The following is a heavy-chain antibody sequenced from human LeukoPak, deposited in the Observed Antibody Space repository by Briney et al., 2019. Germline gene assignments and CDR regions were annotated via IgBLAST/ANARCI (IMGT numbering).Heavy chain of an antibody. CDR2: IHGVDGGR. J-gene: IGHJ6*02. D-gene: IGHD3-3*01. CDR1: GFIFTDYT. CDR3: ASGRPAYYDFWSGYRNYYYYGMDV. Sequence: GGSLRLSCAASGFIFTDYTMSWVRQAPGKGLEWVSGIHGVDGGRDYADSVKGRFTISRDNSKNTLYLQMYRLRAEDTAVYYCASGRPAYYDFWSGYRNYYYYGMDVWGQGTTVTVSS. V-gene: IGHV3-23*01.